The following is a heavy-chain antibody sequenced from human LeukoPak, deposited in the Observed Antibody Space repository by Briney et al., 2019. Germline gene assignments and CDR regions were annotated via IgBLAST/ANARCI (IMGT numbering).Heavy chain of an antibody. D-gene: IGHD3-10*01. CDR3: AKGPSRGRYYYGSGSLGDY. J-gene: IGHJ4*02. CDR2: ISGSGGST. Sequence: GGSLRLSCAASGFTFSSYAMSWVRQAPGKGLEWVSAISGSGGSTYYADSVKGRFTISRDNSKNTLYLQMNSLRADDTAVYYCAKGPSRGRYYYGSGSLGDYWGQGTLVTVSS. V-gene: IGHV3-23*01. CDR1: GFTFSSYA.